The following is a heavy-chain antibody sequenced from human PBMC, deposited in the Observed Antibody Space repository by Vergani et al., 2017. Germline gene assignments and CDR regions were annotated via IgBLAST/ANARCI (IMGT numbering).Heavy chain of an antibody. CDR3: ARKPEGLWFGELSGDFWFDP. D-gene: IGHD3-10*01. CDR1: GGSISSGGYY. J-gene: IGHJ5*02. V-gene: IGHV4-31*03. CDR2: IYYSGST. Sequence: QVQLQESGPGLVKPSQTLSLTCTVSGGSISSGGYYWSWIRQHPGKGLEWIGYIYYSGSTNYNPSLKSRVTISVDTSKNQFSLKLSSVTAADTAVYYCARKPEGLWFGELSGDFWFDPWGQGTLVTVSS.